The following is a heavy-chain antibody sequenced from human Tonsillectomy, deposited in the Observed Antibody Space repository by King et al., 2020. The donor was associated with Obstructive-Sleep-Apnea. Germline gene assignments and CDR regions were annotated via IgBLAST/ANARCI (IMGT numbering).Heavy chain of an antibody. Sequence: VQLVESGGGLVQPGGSLRLSCAASGFTFSSYAMSWVRQAPGKGLEWVSAISGSGGSTYYADSVKGRFTISRDNSKNTLYLQMNSLRAEDTAVYYCAKDPEDFKRALEYFQHWGQGTLVTVSS. CDR2: ISGSGGST. V-gene: IGHV3-23*04. CDR1: GFTFSSYA. CDR3: AKDPEDFKRALEYFQH. J-gene: IGHJ1*01. D-gene: IGHD3-3*01.